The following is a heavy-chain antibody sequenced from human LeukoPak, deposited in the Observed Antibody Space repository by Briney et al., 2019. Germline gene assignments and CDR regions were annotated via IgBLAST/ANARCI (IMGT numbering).Heavy chain of an antibody. Sequence: GGSLRLSCAASGFNFSNYAMSWVRQAPGKGLEWVSSLRGNGDNTNYADSLKGRFSISGDNSKNMLYLQMDSLRVDDTAVYYCATDDYGPAGYGGQGTLVIVSS. CDR3: ATDDYGPAGY. D-gene: IGHD4-17*01. J-gene: IGHJ4*02. V-gene: IGHV3-23*01. CDR2: LRGNGDNT. CDR1: GFNFSNYA.